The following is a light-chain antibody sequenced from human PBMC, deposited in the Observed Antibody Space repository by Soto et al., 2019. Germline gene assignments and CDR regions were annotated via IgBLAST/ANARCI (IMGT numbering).Light chain of an antibody. CDR1: SSNIGANYD. CDR3: AAWDDILNGAV. V-gene: IGLV1-40*01. CDR2: GNS. J-gene: IGLJ3*02. Sequence: QSVLTQPPSVSGAPGQRVTISCTGSSSNIGANYDVHWYQQRPGTAPKLLIFGNSNRPSGVPDRFSGSKSGTSASLAITGLQAEDEGDYYCAAWDDILNGAVFGGGTKLTVL.